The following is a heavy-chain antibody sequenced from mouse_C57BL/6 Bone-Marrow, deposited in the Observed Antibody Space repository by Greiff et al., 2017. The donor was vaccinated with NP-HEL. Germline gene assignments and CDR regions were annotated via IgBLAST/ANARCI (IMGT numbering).Heavy chain of an antibody. Sequence: QVQLQQSGPELVKPGASVKISCKASGYAFSSSWMNWVKQRPGKGLEWIGRIYPGDGDTNYNGKFKGKATLTADKSSSTAYMQLSSLTSEDSAVYFFAWDGYLAWFAYWGQGTLVTVSA. D-gene: IGHD2-3*01. V-gene: IGHV1-82*01. CDR1: GYAFSSSW. J-gene: IGHJ3*01. CDR3: AWDGYLAWFAY. CDR2: IYPGDGDT.